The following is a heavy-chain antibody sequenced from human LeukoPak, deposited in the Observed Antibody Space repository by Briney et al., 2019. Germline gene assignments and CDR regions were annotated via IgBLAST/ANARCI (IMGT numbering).Heavy chain of an antibody. V-gene: IGHV1-18*01. D-gene: IGHD3-10*01. J-gene: IGHJ4*02. Sequence: GASVKVSCKASGYTFTSYGISWVRQAPGQGLEWMGWISAYNDNTNYAQKLQGRVTMTTDTSTSTAYMELRSLRSDDTAVYYCARVPLPPFRGGEDYWGQGTLVTVSS. CDR1: GYTFTSYG. CDR3: ARVPLPPFRGGEDY. CDR2: ISAYNDNT.